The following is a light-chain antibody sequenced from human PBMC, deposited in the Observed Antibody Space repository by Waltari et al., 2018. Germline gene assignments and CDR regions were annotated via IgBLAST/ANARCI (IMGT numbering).Light chain of an antibody. CDR3: QQSYSSPCT. J-gene: IGKJ3*01. CDR1: QTISSC. CDR2: AGS. V-gene: IGKV1-39*01. Sequence: DIQMTPSPSSLSASVGDRVTFTCRASQTISSCLSWYPRKQRKAPKPLIYAGSSFPSGASPRVSGSGAGTDFAHTSSSLQAGDFSAYYCQQSYSSPCTFGPGTKVDI.